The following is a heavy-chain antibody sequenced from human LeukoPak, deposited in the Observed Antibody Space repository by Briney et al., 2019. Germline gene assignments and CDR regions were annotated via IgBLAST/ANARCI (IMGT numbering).Heavy chain of an antibody. CDR1: GGSISGYY. CDR2: IYYSGST. Sequence: WETLSLTCTVSGGSISGYYWSWIRQPPGKGLEWIGYIYYSGSTNYNPSLKSRVTISVDTSKNQFSLKLSSVTAADTAVYYCARVIAAAGTEWFDPWGQGTLVTVSS. V-gene: IGHV4-59*01. J-gene: IGHJ5*02. CDR3: ARVIAAAGTEWFDP. D-gene: IGHD6-13*01.